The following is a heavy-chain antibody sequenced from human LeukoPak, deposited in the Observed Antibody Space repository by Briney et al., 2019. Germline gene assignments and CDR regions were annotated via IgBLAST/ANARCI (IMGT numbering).Heavy chain of an antibody. CDR2: FDPEDGET. CDR1: GNSLTELS. J-gene: IGHJ5*02. CDR3: ATEWGNAGYHGTLFDD. Sequence: ASVKVSCKGSGNSLTELSMLWVRQAPGKGLEWLGGFDPEDGETFYAQKFQGRVTMTEDTSTDTAYMELSSLRSDDTAVYYCATEWGNAGYHGTLFDDSGQRSLVTVSS. V-gene: IGHV1-24*01. D-gene: IGHD1/OR15-1a*01.